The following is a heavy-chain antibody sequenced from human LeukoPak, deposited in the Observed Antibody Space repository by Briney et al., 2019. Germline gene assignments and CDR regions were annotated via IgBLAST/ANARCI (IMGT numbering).Heavy chain of an antibody. V-gene: IGHV4-59*01. Sequence: SETLSLTCTVSGGSISSYYWSWIRQPPGKGLEWIGYIYYSGSTNYNPSLKSRVTISVDTSKNQFSLKLSSVTAADTAVYYCARVMSGSYLYAWFDPWGQGTLVTASS. CDR3: ARVMSGSYLYAWFDP. CDR2: IYYSGST. J-gene: IGHJ5*02. D-gene: IGHD1-26*01. CDR1: GGSISSYY.